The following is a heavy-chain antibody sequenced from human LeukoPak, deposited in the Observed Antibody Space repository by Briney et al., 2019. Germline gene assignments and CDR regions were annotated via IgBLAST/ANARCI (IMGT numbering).Heavy chain of an antibody. CDR3: ARHSIVPTSHFDF. CDR2: IYYSGST. D-gene: IGHD5-12*01. V-gene: IGHV4-31*03. Sequence: SETLSLTCTVSGGSISSGGYYWSWIRQHPGKGLEWIGHIYYSGSTYYNPSLKSRVTISVDTSKNQFSLKLSSVTAADTAVYYCARHSIVPTSHFDFWGQGTLVTVSS. CDR1: GGSISSGGYY. J-gene: IGHJ4*02.